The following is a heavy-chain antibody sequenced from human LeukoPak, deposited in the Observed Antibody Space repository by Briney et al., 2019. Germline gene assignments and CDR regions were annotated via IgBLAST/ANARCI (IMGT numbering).Heavy chain of an antibody. D-gene: IGHD1-26*01. J-gene: IGHJ6*02. Sequence: GVLRLSCAASGFTFSSYSMNWVRQAPGKGLEWVSYISSSGSTIYYADSVKGRFTISRDNAKNSLYLQMNSLRAEDTAVYYCAVSGRGGFYYYGMDVWGQGTTVTVSS. CDR1: GFTFSSYS. V-gene: IGHV3-48*04. CDR2: ISSSGSTI. CDR3: AVSGRGGFYYYGMDV.